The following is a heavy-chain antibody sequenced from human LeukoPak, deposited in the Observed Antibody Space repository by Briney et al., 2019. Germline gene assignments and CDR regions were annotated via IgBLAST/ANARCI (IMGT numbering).Heavy chain of an antibody. CDR1: GFTFGDYA. J-gene: IGHJ3*02. CDR2: IRSKAYGGTT. Sequence: GGSLRLSCTASGFTFGDYAMSWVRQAPGKGLEWVGFIRSKAYGGTTEYAASVKGRFTISRDDSKSIAYLQMNSLKTEDTAVYYCTRNIWGSVDAFDIWGQGTMVTVSS. V-gene: IGHV3-49*04. D-gene: IGHD3-16*01. CDR3: TRNIWGSVDAFDI.